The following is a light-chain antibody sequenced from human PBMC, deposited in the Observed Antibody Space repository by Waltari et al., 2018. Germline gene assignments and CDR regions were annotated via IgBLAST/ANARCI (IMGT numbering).Light chain of an antibody. CDR3: AAWDDGLSGRSWV. V-gene: IGLV1-44*01. CDR2: SNY. CDR1: SSNIGSHT. J-gene: IGLJ3*02. Sequence: QSVLTQPPSASGTPGQRVTISCSGSSSNIGSHTVNWYQQLPGTDPKLLIYSNYQRAAWVRDRFSGSRSGTSASLAISGIQSEDEADYYCAAWDDGLSGRSWVFGGGTKLTVL.